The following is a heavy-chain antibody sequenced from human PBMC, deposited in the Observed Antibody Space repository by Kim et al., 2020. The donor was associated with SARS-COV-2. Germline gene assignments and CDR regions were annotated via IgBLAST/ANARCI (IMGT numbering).Heavy chain of an antibody. CDR1: GFTLGTYA. V-gene: IGHV3-23*01. D-gene: IGHD2-2*01. Sequence: GGSLRLSCVTSGFTLGTYAMSWVRQAPEKGLEWVSGISSSGGSTYYADSVKGRFTISRDSSKNTLYLQMVSLRVDDTALYYCARTRSCSSTRCYVDYWG. J-gene: IGHJ4*01. CDR3: ARTRSCSSTRCYVDY. CDR2: ISSSGGST.